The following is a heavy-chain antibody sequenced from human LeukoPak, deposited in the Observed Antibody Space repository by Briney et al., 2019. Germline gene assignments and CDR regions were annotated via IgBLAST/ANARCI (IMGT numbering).Heavy chain of an antibody. J-gene: IGHJ5*02. Sequence: SETLSLTCTVSGGSLSSYYWSWIRQPPGKGLEWIGHIYFNGDTDYNPSLKSRLTMSVDTSKSQFSLKLRSVTSVDAAVYYCARGRVWFDPWGQGTLVTVSA. V-gene: IGHV4-59*01. CDR3: ARGRVWFDP. CDR1: GGSLSSYY. CDR2: IYFNGDT.